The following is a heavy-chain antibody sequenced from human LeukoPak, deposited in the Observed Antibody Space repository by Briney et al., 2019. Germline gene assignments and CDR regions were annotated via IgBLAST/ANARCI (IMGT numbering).Heavy chain of an antibody. V-gene: IGHV3-9*01. CDR3: AKGSLEMATVDFEF. J-gene: IGHJ4*02. CDR1: GFDFGNYA. CDR2: INWSSKMV. D-gene: IGHD5-24*01. Sequence: PGGSLRLSCAASGFDFGNYAMHWVRQASGKGLQWVSGINWSSKMVAYAASVKGRFTISRDNAKNSLYLQMNSLTSEDTAFYFCAKGSLEMATVDFEFWGQGTLVTVSS.